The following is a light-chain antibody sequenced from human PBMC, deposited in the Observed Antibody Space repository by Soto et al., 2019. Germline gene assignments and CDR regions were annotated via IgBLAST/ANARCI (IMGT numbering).Light chain of an antibody. Sequence: DIQMTQSPSSLSASVGDRVTITCRASQGISHFLAWYQQKPGKVPKLLIYAASILQSGVPPRFSGSGSGTDFTPTLSSLQPEDVATYYCQKYNAVPRTFGQGTKVEI. V-gene: IGKV1-27*01. J-gene: IGKJ1*01. CDR1: QGISHF. CDR2: AAS. CDR3: QKYNAVPRT.